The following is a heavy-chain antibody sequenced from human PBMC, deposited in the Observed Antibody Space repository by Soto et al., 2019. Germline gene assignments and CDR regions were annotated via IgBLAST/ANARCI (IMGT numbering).Heavy chain of an antibody. J-gene: IGHJ4*02. CDR2: ISYDGSNK. CDR3: AKDQVVVAATPYPDCFDY. V-gene: IGHV3-30*18. CDR1: GFTFSSYG. D-gene: IGHD2-15*01. Sequence: SLRLSCAASGFTFSSYGMHWVRQAPGKGLEWVAVISYDGSNKYYADSVKGRFTISRDNSKNTLYLQMNSLRAEDTAVYYCAKDQVVVAATPYPDCFDYWGQGTLVTVSS.